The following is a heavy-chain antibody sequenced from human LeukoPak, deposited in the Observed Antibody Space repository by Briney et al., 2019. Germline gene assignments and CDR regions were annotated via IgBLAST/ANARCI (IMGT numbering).Heavy chain of an antibody. Sequence: HGESLKISCKGSGYRFTNYWIAGGRQMPGKGLEWMGIIYPDDSDTRYSPSFQGQVTISADKSISTAYLQWSSLKASDTAMYYCARIWLRAFDIWGQGTMVTVSS. CDR2: IYPDDSDT. D-gene: IGHD3-16*01. V-gene: IGHV5-51*01. CDR3: ARIWLRAFDI. J-gene: IGHJ3*02. CDR1: GYRFTNYW.